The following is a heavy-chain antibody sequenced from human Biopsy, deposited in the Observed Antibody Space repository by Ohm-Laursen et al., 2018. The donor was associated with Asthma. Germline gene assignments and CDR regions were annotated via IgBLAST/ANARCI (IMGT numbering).Heavy chain of an antibody. Sequence: SVKVSCKSLGGTFNTYVIGWVRQAPGQGLEWMGGVNSVFGTITYPQKFQDRVTITADDSTSTVYMELSSLRSEDTAVYYCARKAGSCISRTCYSLDFWGQGTLVTVSS. CDR2: VNSVFGTI. D-gene: IGHD2-2*01. CDR3: ARKAGSCISRTCYSLDF. V-gene: IGHV1-69*13. J-gene: IGHJ4*02. CDR1: GGTFNTYV.